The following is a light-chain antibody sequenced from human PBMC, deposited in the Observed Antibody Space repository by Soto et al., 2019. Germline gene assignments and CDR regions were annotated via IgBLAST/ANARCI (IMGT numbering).Light chain of an antibody. J-gene: IGKJ3*01. CDR3: HQYNNWPPFT. V-gene: IGKV3-15*01. CDR1: QSVSTN. CDR2: GAS. Sequence: EIVMTQSPATLSVSPGERATLSCRASQSVSTNLAWYQQKPGQAPRLHVYGASTRATGIPARFSGSGSGTEFTLTISSLQSEDFAVYYCHQYNNWPPFTFGPGTKVDIK.